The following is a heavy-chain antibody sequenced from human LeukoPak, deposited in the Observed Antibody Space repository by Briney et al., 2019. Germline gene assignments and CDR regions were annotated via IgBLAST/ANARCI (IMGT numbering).Heavy chain of an antibody. V-gene: IGHV3-48*03. Sequence: QPGGSLRLSCAASGFTLRSYEMNWLRQGPGKGLEWVSYISISGSTIYYEDSVNGRFTISRDIAKNSLYLQINSLRPEDKAVYYCGRGGSSGYNYNAFDVWGQGTRVTVSS. CDR3: GRGGSSGYNYNAFDV. CDR1: GFTLRSYE. CDR2: ISISGSTI. D-gene: IGHD3-22*01. J-gene: IGHJ3*01.